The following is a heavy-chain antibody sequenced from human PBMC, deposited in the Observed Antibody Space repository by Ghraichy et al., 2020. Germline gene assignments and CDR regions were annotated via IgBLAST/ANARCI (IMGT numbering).Heavy chain of an antibody. J-gene: IGHJ4*02. V-gene: IGHV1-46*01. CDR1: GYTFTSYD. CDR2: INPRGGTT. Sequence: ASVKVSCKASGYTFTSYDMNWVRQAPGQGLEWMGRINPRGGTTSYAQKFQGRVTMTRDTSTSTAYMELGSLRSEDTAVYYCARGCSGCSVDYWGQGTLVTVSS. D-gene: IGHD6-19*01. CDR3: ARGCSGCSVDY.